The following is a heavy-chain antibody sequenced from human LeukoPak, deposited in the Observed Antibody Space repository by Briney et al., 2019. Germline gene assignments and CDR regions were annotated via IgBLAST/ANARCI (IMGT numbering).Heavy chain of an antibody. Sequence: SVKVSCKASGGTFSIYAISWVRQAPGQGLEWMGGIIPIFGTANYAQKFQGRVTITADESTSTAYMELSSLRSEDTAVYYCARCAPSGSNWFDPWGQGTLVTVSS. CDR2: IIPIFGTA. CDR3: ARCAPSGSNWFDP. J-gene: IGHJ5*02. D-gene: IGHD3-22*01. V-gene: IGHV1-69*13. CDR1: GGTFSIYA.